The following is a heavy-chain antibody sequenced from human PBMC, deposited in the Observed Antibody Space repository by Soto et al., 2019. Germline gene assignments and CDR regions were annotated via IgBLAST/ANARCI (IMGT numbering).Heavy chain of an antibody. Sequence: EVQLLESGGGLVQPGGSLRLSCAAYGIRFRRYVMSWVRQAPGKGLEWVSAISGSGDSTYYADSVKGRFTISRDNSKNTLYLQMNSLRAEDTAVYYCAKDGPMALDWGQGTLVTVSS. D-gene: IGHD3-10*01. CDR1: GIRFRRYV. J-gene: IGHJ4*02. CDR2: ISGSGDST. V-gene: IGHV3-23*01. CDR3: AKDGPMALD.